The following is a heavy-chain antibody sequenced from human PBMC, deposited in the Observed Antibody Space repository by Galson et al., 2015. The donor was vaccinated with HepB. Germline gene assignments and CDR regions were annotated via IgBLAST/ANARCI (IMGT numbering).Heavy chain of an antibody. Sequence: ISGDSVSSNSGAWNWIRQSPSRGLEWLGRTYFRSKWYNDYAFSVKSRITINPDTSKNHFSLQLNSVTPEDTAVYYCARVPGIGYWYFDHWGRGTLVTVSS. V-gene: IGHV6-1*01. CDR3: ARVPGIGYWYFDH. CDR2: TYFRSKWYN. J-gene: IGHJ2*01. CDR1: GDSVSSNSGA. D-gene: IGHD1-26*01.